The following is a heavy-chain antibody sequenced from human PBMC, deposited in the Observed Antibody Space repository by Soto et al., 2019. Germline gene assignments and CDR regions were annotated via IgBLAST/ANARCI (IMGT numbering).Heavy chain of an antibody. V-gene: IGHV4-31*03. J-gene: IGHJ4*02. CDR3: ARTVPYDYGEGEDY. Sequence: PSETLSLTCTVSGGSISSGGYYWSWIRQHPGKGLEWIGYIYYSGSTYYNPSLKSRVTISVDTSKNQFSLKLSSVTAADTAVYYCARTVPYDYGEGEDYWGQGTLVTVSS. D-gene: IGHD4-17*01. CDR1: GGSISSGGYY. CDR2: IYYSGST.